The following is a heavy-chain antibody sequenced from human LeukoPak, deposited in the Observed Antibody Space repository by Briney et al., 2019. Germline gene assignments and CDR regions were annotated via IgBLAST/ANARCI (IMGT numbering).Heavy chain of an antibody. CDR1: GYTFTSYY. D-gene: IGHD3-9*01. Sequence: GASVKVSCKASGYTFTSYYMHWVRQAPGQGLEWMGIINPSGGSTSYAQKFQGRVTMTRDTSTSTVYMELSSLRSEDTAVYYCAREGGILTGYYEVVFDYWGQGTLVTV. CDR3: AREGGILTGYYEVVFDY. CDR2: INPSGGST. J-gene: IGHJ4*02. V-gene: IGHV1-46*01.